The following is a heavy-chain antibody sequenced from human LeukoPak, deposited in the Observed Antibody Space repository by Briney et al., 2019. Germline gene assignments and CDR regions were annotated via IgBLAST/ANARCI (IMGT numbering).Heavy chain of an antibody. D-gene: IGHD5-18*01. CDR1: GGSISSSSYY. Sequence: PSETLSLTCTVSGGSISSSSYYWGWIRQPPGKGLEWIGYIYYSGSTNYNPSLKSRVTISVDTSKNQFSLKLSSVTAADTAVYYCARGGYSYGPTLNYWGQGTLVTVSS. CDR2: IYYSGST. CDR3: ARGGYSYGPTLNY. V-gene: IGHV4-61*05. J-gene: IGHJ4*02.